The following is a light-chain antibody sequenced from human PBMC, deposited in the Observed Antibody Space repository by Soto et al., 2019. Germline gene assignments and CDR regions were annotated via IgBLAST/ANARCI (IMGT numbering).Light chain of an antibody. V-gene: IGKV1-16*01. CDR2: AAS. CDR1: QDISNY. J-gene: IGKJ2*01. CDR3: QQSKSYPYT. Sequence: DIQMTQSPSSLSASVGDRVTITCRASQDISNYLVWFQQTPGKAPKSLIYAASSLRSGVPSRFSGSGSVTDFTLTISSLQPEDFATYYCQQSKSYPYTFGQGTKLEIK.